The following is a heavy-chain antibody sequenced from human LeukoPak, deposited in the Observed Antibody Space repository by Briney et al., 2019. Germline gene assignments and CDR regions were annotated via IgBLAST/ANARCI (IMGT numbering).Heavy chain of an antibody. CDR1: GGSISSYY. V-gene: IGHV4-39*07. CDR2: IYYSGST. CDR3: ARDYYDSSGYLSNDY. J-gene: IGHJ4*02. Sequence: SETLSLTCTVSGGSISSYYWGWIRQPPGKGLEWIGSIYYSGSTYYNPSLKSRVTISVDTSKNQFSLKLSSVTAADTAVYYCARDYYDSSGYLSNDYWGQGTLVAVSS. D-gene: IGHD3-22*01.